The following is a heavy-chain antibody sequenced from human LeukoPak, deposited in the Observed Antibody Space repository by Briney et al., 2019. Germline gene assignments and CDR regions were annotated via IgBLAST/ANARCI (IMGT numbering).Heavy chain of an antibody. CDR3: ARVRWELLGLFDY. Sequence: GASVKVSCKASGYTFTGYYMHWVRQAPGQGLEWMGWINPNSGGTNYAQKFQGRVTMTRDTSISTAYMELSRLRSDDTAVYYCARVRWELLGLFDYWGQGTLVTASS. CDR1: GYTFTGYY. CDR2: INPNSGGT. D-gene: IGHD1-26*01. V-gene: IGHV1-2*02. J-gene: IGHJ4*02.